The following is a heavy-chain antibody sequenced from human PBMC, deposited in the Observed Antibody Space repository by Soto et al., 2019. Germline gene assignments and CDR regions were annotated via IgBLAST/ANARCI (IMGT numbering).Heavy chain of an antibody. V-gene: IGHV4-39*01. CDR2: IYYSGST. Sequence: PSETLSLTCTVSGGSISSSSYYWGWIRQPPGKGLEWIGSIYYSGSTYYNPSLKSRVTISVGTSKNQFSLKLSSVTAADTAVYYCARHTSSDRDAFDIWGQGTMVTVSS. D-gene: IGHD2-15*01. CDR3: ARHTSSDRDAFDI. CDR1: GGSISSSSYY. J-gene: IGHJ3*02.